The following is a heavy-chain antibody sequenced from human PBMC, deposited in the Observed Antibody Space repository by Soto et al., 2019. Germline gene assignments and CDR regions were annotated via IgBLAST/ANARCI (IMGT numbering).Heavy chain of an antibody. V-gene: IGHV3-23*01. CDR2: ISGSGGST. CDR3: ARDTTYYDFWSGYPLYYYYGMDV. Sequence: GGSLRLSCAASGFTFSSYAMSWVRQAPGKGLEWVSAISGSGGSTYYADSVKGRFTISRDNSKNTLYLQMNSLGAEDTAVYYCARDTTYYDFWSGYPLYYYYGMDVWGQGTTVTVSS. CDR1: GFTFSSYA. D-gene: IGHD3-3*01. J-gene: IGHJ6*02.